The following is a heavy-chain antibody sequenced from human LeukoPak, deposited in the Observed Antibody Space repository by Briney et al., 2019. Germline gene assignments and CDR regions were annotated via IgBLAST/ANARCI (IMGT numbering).Heavy chain of an antibody. D-gene: IGHD1-1*01. V-gene: IGHV3-21*01. CDR1: GFTFSSYS. J-gene: IGHJ4*02. CDR3: ARMWGTTGTTRNIDY. Sequence: GGSLRLSCAASGFTFSSYSMNWVRQAPGKGLEWVSSISSSSSYIYYADSVKGRFTISRDNAKNSLYLQMNSLRAEDTAVYYCARMWGTTGTTRNIDYWGQGTLVTVSS. CDR2: ISSSSSYI.